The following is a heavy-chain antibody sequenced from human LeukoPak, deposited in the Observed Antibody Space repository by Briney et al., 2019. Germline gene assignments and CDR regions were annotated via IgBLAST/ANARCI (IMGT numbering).Heavy chain of an antibody. D-gene: IGHD4-17*01. CDR2: IYSDNT. V-gene: IGHV3-53*01. CDR1: GFTVSSNS. Sequence: SGGSLRLSCTVSGFTVSSNSMSWVRQAPGKGLEWVSFIYSDNTHYSDSVKGRFTISRDNAKNSLYLQVNSLRAEDTALYYCAKGGDYVFSYFDSWGHGTLVTVSS. CDR3: AKGGDYVFSYFDS. J-gene: IGHJ4*01.